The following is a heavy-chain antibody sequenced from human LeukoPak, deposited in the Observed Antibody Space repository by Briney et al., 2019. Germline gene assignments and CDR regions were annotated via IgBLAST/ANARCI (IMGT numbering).Heavy chain of an antibody. CDR1: GFTFNTYS. CDR3: AKGPRGTYDTSGYYYGAFDI. J-gene: IGHJ3*02. D-gene: IGHD3-22*01. Sequence: GGSLRLSCEASGFTFNTYSMNWARQAPGKGLEWVSSIDSSGGYMFYADSVKGRFIISRDNAKDSLYLQMNSLRAEDTAVYYCAKGPRGTYDTSGYYYGAFDIWGQGTMVTVSS. V-gene: IGHV3-21*06. CDR2: IDSSGGYM.